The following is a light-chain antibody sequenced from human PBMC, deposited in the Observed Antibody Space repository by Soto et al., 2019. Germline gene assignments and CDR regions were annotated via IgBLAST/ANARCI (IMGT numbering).Light chain of an antibody. J-gene: IGKJ1*01. CDR1: QSISSW. CDR3: QQSFSTPRT. CDR2: AAS. Sequence: DIQMTQSPSTLSASVGDRVTITCRASQSISSWLAWYQQKPGKAPNLLIYAASSLQSGVPSRFSGSGSRTDFTLTISSLQPEDFATYYCQQSFSTPRTFGQGTKVDIK. V-gene: IGKV1-39*01.